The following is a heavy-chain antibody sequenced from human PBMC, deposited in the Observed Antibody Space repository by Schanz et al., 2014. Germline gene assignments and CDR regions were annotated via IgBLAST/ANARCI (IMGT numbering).Heavy chain of an antibody. Sequence: EVQLLESGGGLVQPGGSLRLSCAASGFTFSSNAMCWVRQAPGKGLEWVSAISGSGGDTYYADSVKGRFTISRDNSKNTLYLQMNSLRAEDTAVYYCAKGSVVVVAATLPFDYWGQGTLVTVSS. D-gene: IGHD2-15*01. J-gene: IGHJ4*02. CDR1: GFTFSSNA. V-gene: IGHV3-23*01. CDR2: ISGSGGDT. CDR3: AKGSVVVVAATLPFDY.